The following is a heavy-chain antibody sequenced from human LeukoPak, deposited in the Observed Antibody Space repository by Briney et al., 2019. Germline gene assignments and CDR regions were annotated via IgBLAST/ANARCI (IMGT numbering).Heavy chain of an antibody. CDR3: ASTAAGTLSLSYYFDY. V-gene: IGHV1-69*13. D-gene: IGHD6-13*01. J-gene: IGHJ4*02. CDR2: IIPIFGTA. CDR1: GGTFSSYA. Sequence: ASVKVSCKASGGTFSSYAISWVRQAPGQGLGWMGGIIPIFGTANYAQKFQGRVTITADESTSTAYMELSSLRSEDTAVYYCASTAAGTLSLSYYFDYWGQGTLVTVSS.